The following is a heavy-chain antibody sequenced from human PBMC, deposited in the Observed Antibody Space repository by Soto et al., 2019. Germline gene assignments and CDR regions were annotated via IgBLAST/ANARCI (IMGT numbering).Heavy chain of an antibody. CDR2: ISGSGDNT. V-gene: IGHV3-23*01. CDR1: KFTFSTYA. J-gene: IGHJ4*02. Sequence: PGGSLRLSCAASKFTFSTYAMTWVRQAPGKGLEWVSDISGSGDNTYYADSVKGRFTISRDNSKSTLYLQMNSLRAEDTAVYYCAKNGLDNSPSAIDSWGPGTLVTVSS. CDR3: AKNGLDNSPSAIDS. D-gene: IGHD2-8*01.